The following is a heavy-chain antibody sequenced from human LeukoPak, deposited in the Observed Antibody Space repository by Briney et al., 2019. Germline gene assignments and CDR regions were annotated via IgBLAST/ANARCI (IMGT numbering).Heavy chain of an antibody. J-gene: IGHJ4*02. V-gene: IGHV3-11*04. CDR3: ARGTGSGWYGGSFDY. D-gene: IGHD6-19*01. CDR1: GFTFSGDY. Sequence: GGSLRLSCAASGFTFSGDYMSWIRQAPGKGLEWVSYISSVGSSIVYADSVKGRFTISRDNSKNTLYLQMNSLRAEDTAVYYCARGTGSGWYGGSFDYWGRGTLVTVSS. CDR2: ISSVGSSI.